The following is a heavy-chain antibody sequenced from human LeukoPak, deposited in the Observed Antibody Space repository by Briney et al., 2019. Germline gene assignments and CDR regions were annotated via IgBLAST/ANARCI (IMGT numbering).Heavy chain of an antibody. J-gene: IGHJ4*02. CDR1: GGSINSGYYY. D-gene: IGHD1-26*01. CDR2: IYDSANT. V-gene: IGHV4-39*01. CDR3: AKRSTKDSGFAF. Sequence: PSETLSLTCTVSGGSINSGYYYWTRLRQPPGDGLEWLGTIYDSANTYYNPSLRGRVTMSLDTSKSQFSLHLSSGTAADTAVYYCAKRSTKDSGFAFWGQGTLVTVSS.